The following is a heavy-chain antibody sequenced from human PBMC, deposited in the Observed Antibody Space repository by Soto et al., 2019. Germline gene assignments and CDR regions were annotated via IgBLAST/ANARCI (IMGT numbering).Heavy chain of an antibody. Sequence: QVQLVQSGAEVKKPGASVKVSCKASGYTFTNYDINWVRQATGQGLEWMGWINPNSGNTGYAQKFQGRVTMTRNTSISTAYMELNSLRSEDTAVFYCARGGVGATYFDHLGQGSLVTVSS. CDR1: GYTFTNYD. CDR2: INPNSGNT. CDR3: ARGGVGATYFDH. D-gene: IGHD1-26*01. J-gene: IGHJ4*02. V-gene: IGHV1-8*01.